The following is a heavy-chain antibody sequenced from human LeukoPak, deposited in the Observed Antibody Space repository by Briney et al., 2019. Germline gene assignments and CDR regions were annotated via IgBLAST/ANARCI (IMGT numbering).Heavy chain of an antibody. CDR2: IYYSGST. Sequence: SETLSLTCTVSGGSISSYYWSWIRQPPGKGLEWIGYIYYSGSTNYNPSLKSRVTISVDTSKNQFSLKLSSVTAADTAVYYCASGLYSSGWYYFDYWGRGTLVTVSS. CDR3: ASGLYSSGWYYFDY. D-gene: IGHD6-19*01. J-gene: IGHJ4*02. CDR1: GGSISSYY. V-gene: IGHV4-59*08.